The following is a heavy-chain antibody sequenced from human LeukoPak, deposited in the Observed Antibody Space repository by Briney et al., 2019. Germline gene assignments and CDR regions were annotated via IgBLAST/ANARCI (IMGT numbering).Heavy chain of an antibody. V-gene: IGHV3-74*03. D-gene: IGHD3-3*01. CDR1: GFTFSSYW. J-gene: IGHJ4*02. CDR3: ARGLPYDFWSGYIDY. CDR2: INNDGRTT. Sequence: GGSLRLSCAASGFTFSSYWMYWVRQAPGKGLVWVSRINNDGRTTTYADSVKGRFTISRDNTKNTLYLQMDSLTAEDTAVYYCARGLPYDFWSGYIDYWGQGTLVTVSS.